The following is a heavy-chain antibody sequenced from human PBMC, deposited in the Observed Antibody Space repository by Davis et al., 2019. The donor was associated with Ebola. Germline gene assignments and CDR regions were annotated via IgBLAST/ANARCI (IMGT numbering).Heavy chain of an antibody. Sequence: MPSETLSLTCAVYGGSFSGYYWSWIRQPPGKGLEWIGEINHSGSTNYNPSLKSRVTISVDTSKNQFPLKLSSVTAADTAVYYCAREQTEYYYDSSGYYSQNWFDPWGQGTLVTVSS. V-gene: IGHV4-34*01. D-gene: IGHD3-22*01. CDR2: INHSGST. CDR1: GGSFSGYY. J-gene: IGHJ5*02. CDR3: AREQTEYYYDSSGYYSQNWFDP.